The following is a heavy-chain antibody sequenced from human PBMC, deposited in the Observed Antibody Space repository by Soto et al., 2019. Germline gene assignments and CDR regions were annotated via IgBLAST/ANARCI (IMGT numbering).Heavy chain of an antibody. CDR2: ITRGGTRI. CDR1: GFTFNTYS. CDR3: TRDPHGLAF. V-gene: IGHV3-48*02. Sequence: EVQLVESGGGLVQPGGSLRLSCAASGFTFNTYSMNWVRQTPGKGLEWVAYITRGGTRILYADSVQGRFTISRDNAKSSLYLQMTSLRDEDTAVYYCTRDPHGLAFWGQGTLVIVSS. J-gene: IGHJ4*02.